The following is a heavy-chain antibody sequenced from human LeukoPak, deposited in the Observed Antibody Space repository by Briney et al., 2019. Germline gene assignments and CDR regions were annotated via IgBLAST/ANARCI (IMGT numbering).Heavy chain of an antibody. V-gene: IGHV1-18*01. D-gene: IGHD6-19*01. Sequence: EASVKVSCKASGYTFTSYGISWVRQAPGQGLEWMGWISAYNGNTNYAQKLQGRVTMTTDTSTSTAYMELRSLRSDDTAVYYCARGWAFHTAAVAVDYWGQGTLVTASS. CDR2: ISAYNGNT. J-gene: IGHJ4*02. CDR1: GYTFTSYG. CDR3: ARGWAFHTAAVAVDY.